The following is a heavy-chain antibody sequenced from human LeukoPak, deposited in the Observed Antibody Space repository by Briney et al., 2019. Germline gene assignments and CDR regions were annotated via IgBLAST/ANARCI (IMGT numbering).Heavy chain of an antibody. Sequence: SETLSLTCAVYGGSFSGYYWSWIRQPPGKWLEWIGEINHSGSTNYNPSLKSRVTISVDTSKNQFSLKLSSVTAADTAVYYCARVGYDILTDYWGQGTLVTVSS. V-gene: IGHV4-34*01. J-gene: IGHJ4*02. CDR2: INHSGST. CDR1: GGSFSGYY. CDR3: ARVGYDILTDY. D-gene: IGHD3-9*01.